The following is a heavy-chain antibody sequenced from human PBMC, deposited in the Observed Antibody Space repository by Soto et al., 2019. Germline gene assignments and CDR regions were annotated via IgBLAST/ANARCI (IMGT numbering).Heavy chain of an antibody. D-gene: IGHD6-13*01. CDR1: GYTFTGYY. V-gene: IGHV1-2*04. CDR3: ARDYSSSWYYFDY. Sequence: ASVKVSCKASGYTFTGYYMHWVRQAPGQGLEWMGWINPNSGGTNYAQKFQGWVTMTRDTSISTAYMELSRLRSEDTAVYYCARDYSSSWYYFDYWGQGTLVTVSS. J-gene: IGHJ4*02. CDR2: INPNSGGT.